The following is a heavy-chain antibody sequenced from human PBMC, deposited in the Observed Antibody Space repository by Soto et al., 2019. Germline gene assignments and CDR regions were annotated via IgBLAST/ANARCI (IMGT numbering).Heavy chain of an antibody. CDR2: ITPFNGNT. CDR3: ARYSEQLGYDY. V-gene: IGHV1-45*02. CDR1: GYTFTYRY. Sequence: SVKVSCKASGYTFTYRYLHWVRQAPGQALEWMGWITPFNGNTNYAQKFQDRVTITRDRSMSTAYMELSSLRSEDTAMYYCARYSEQLGYDYWGQGTLVTVSS. D-gene: IGHD6-6*01. J-gene: IGHJ4*02.